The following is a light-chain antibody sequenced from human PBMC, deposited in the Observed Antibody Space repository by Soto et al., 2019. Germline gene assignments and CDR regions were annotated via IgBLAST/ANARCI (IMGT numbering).Light chain of an antibody. CDR2: GAS. CDR1: QSVSSSY. CDR3: QQYGSSPL. J-gene: IGKJ1*01. V-gene: IGKV3-20*01. Sequence: EIALTQSAGTLSLSPGERATLSCRASQSVSSSYLAWYQQKPGQAPRLLIYGASSRATGIPDRFSGSGSGTDFTLTISRLEPEDFAVYYCQQYGSSPLFGQGTKVDIK.